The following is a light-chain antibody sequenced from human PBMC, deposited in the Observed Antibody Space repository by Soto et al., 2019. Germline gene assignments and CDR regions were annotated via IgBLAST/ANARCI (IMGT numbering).Light chain of an antibody. Sequence: EIVLTQSPGTLSLSPGERATLSCRASQSVSSSYLAWYQQKPGQAPRLLIYGASNRATGIPARFSGSGSGTDFTLTISSLEPEDFAVYYCQQYGSSWTFGQGTRLEIK. V-gene: IGKV3-20*01. CDR2: GAS. CDR3: QQYGSSWT. J-gene: IGKJ5*01. CDR1: QSVSSSY.